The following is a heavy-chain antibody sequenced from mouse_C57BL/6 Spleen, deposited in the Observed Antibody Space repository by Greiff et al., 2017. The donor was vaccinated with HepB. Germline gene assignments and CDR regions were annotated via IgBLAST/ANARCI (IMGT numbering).Heavy chain of an antibody. J-gene: IGHJ4*01. CDR3: ARMEDHYGSSYVSAMDY. V-gene: IGHV8-8*01. D-gene: IGHD1-1*01. CDR2: IWWDDDK. Sequence: QVTLKVSGPGILQPSQTLSLTCSFSGFSLSTFGMGVGWIRQPSGKGLEWLAHIWWDDDKYYNPALKSRLTISKDTSKNQVFLKIANVDTADTATYYCARMEDHYGSSYVSAMDYWGQGTSVTVSS. CDR1: GFSLSTFGMG.